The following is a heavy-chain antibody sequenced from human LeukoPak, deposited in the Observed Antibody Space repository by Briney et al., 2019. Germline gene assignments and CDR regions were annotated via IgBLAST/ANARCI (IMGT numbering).Heavy chain of an antibody. V-gene: IGHV3-30*04. CDR1: GFTFSSYA. Sequence: PGGSLRLSCAASGFTFSSYAMHWVRQAPGKGLEWVAVISYDGSNKYYADSVKGRFTISRDNSKNTLYLQMNSLRAEDTAVYYCARDARGYFDYWGQGTQVTVSS. CDR2: ISYDGSNK. CDR3: ARDARGYFDY. J-gene: IGHJ4*02. D-gene: IGHD3-16*01.